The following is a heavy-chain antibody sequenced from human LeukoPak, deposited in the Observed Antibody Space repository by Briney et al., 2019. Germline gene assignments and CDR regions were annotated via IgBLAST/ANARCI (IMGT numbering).Heavy chain of an antibody. Sequence: SETLSLTCTVSGGSISSHYWSWIRQPPGKGLEWIGYIYYSGSTNYNPSLKSRVTISVDTSKNQFSLKLSSVTAADTAVYYCARDRSKYYGMDVWGQGTTVTVSS. CDR1: GGSISSHY. J-gene: IGHJ6*02. V-gene: IGHV4-59*11. CDR2: IYYSGST. CDR3: ARDRSKYYGMDV.